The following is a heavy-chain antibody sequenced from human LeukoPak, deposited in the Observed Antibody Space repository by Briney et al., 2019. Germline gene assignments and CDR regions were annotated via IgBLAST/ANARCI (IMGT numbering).Heavy chain of an antibody. J-gene: IGHJ6*03. D-gene: IGHD3-10*01. V-gene: IGHV4-4*02. CDR2: IYHSGST. CDR3: ASTVVRYYYYYMDV. Sequence: SETLSLTCAVSGGSISSSNWWSWVRQPPGKGLEWIGEIYHSGSTNYNPSHKSRVTISVDKSKNQFSLKLSSVTAADTAVYYCASTVVRYYYYYMDVWGKGTTVTVSS. CDR1: GGSISSSNW.